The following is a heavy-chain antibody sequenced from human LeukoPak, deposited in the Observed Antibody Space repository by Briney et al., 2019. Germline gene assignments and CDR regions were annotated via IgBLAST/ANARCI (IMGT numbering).Heavy chain of an antibody. J-gene: IGHJ6*03. CDR3: ARGRHDITMIVVIMTAVSYYLDV. Sequence: SETLSLTCAVYGGSFSGYYWTWIRHTPEKGLEWIGEMNPSGSTNYNPSLKSRVTISVDTSKNQFSLNLSSVTAADTAVYYCARGRHDITMIVVIMTAVSYYLDVWGKGTTVTVS. V-gene: IGHV4-34*01. CDR2: MNPSGST. D-gene: IGHD3-22*01. CDR1: GGSFSGYY.